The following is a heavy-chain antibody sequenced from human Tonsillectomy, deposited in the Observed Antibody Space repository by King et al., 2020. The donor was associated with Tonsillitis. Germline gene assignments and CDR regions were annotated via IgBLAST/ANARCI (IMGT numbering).Heavy chain of an antibody. CDR1: GGSITISSYY. J-gene: IGHJ5*02. V-gene: IGHV4-39*01. Sequence: QLQESGPGLVKPSATLSLTCTVSGGSITISSYYWGWIRQPPGKGLEWIGSIFYSGRTFYNPSLNSRVTISVDTSKNQFSMKLSSVTAADTAVYFCARQWYYDYLWGSVEEDWFDPWGQGTLVTVSS. CDR3: ARQWYYDYLWGSVEEDWFDP. CDR2: IFYSGRT. D-gene: IGHD3-16*01.